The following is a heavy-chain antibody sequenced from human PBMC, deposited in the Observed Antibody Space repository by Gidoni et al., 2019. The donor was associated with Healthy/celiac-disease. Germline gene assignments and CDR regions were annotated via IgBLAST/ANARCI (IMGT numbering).Heavy chain of an antibody. CDR3: ARGWNGLDL. CDR1: GGSFSGYY. D-gene: IGHD1-1*01. V-gene: IGHV4-34*01. Sequence: QVQLQQWGAGLLTPSATLSLTCAVYGGSFSGYYWSWIRQPPGKGLEWIGEINHSGSTNYNPSLKSRVTIAVDTSKNQCSLKLSSVTAADTAVYYCARGWNGLDLWGRGTLVTVSS. CDR2: INHSGST. J-gene: IGHJ2*01.